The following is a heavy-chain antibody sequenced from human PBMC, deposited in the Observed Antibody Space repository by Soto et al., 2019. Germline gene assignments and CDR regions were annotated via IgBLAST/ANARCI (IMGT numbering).Heavy chain of an antibody. CDR3: AKGFSYSVIDY. J-gene: IGHJ4*02. D-gene: IGHD5-18*01. V-gene: IGHV3-30*18. Sequence: QVPLVESGGGVVQPGRSLRLSCAASGFTFSAYGMHWVRQAPGKGLEWVAVISYDGSNKYYADSVKGRFTISRDNSKNTLYLQMSSLRPEDTAVYYCAKGFSYSVIDYWGQGTLVTVSS. CDR1: GFTFSAYG. CDR2: ISYDGSNK.